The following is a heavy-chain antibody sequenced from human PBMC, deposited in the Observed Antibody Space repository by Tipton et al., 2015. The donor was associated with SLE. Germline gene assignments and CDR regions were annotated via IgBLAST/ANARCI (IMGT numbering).Heavy chain of an antibody. CDR1: GFTFSSYV. CDR3: ASASWNYGFFDY. D-gene: IGHD1-7*01. J-gene: IGHJ4*02. CDR2: ISASGGDT. Sequence: SLRLSCEASGFTFSSYVMSWVRQAPGKGLEWVSGISASGGDTYYADSVKGRFTISRDTSNNTLYLQMNSLRADDTAIYYCASASWNYGFFDYWGQGTLVTVSS. V-gene: IGHV3-23*01.